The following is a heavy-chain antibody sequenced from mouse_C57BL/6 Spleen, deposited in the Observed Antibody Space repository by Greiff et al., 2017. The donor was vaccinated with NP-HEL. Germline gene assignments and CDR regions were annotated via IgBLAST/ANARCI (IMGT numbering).Heavy chain of an antibody. D-gene: IGHD2-3*01. CDR1: GFNIKDYY. Sequence: VQLQQSGAELVKPGASVKLSCTASGFNIKDYYMHWVKQRTEQGLEWIGRIDPEAGETKYAPKFQGKATITADTSSNTAYLQLSSLTSEDTAVYYCARNGGWLHGDYWGQGTTLTVSS. CDR3: ARNGGWLHGDY. J-gene: IGHJ2*01. CDR2: IDPEAGET. V-gene: IGHV14-2*01.